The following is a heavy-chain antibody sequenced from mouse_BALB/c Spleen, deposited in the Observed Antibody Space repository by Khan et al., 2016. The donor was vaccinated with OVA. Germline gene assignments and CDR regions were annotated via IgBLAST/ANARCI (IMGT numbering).Heavy chain of an antibody. CDR3: TELAYYYGGRGFAN. V-gene: IGHV5-6*01. Sequence: EVELVESGGDLVKSGGSLKLSCAASGLTFSTYGMSLVRQTPDKRLEWVATVSTGGSYTYYPDSVKGRFTISRDPAKNTLYLQMSGLKSEDTARFYSTELAYYYGGRGFANWGQGTMVTVSA. J-gene: IGHJ3*01. D-gene: IGHD1-1*01. CDR2: VSTGGSYT. CDR1: GLTFSTYG.